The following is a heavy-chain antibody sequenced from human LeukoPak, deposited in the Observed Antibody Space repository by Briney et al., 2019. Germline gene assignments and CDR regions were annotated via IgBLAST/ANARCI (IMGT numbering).Heavy chain of an antibody. CDR2: ISSSGSTI. D-gene: IGHD3-22*01. CDR1: GFTFSDYY. J-gene: IGHJ4*02. CDR3: ARAADYYDSSGYCSFPDY. Sequence: PGGSLRLSCAASGFTFSDYYMSWIRQAPGKGLEWVSYISSSGSTIYYADSVKGRFTISRDNAKNSLYLQMNSLRAEDTAVYYCARAADYYDSSGYCSFPDYWGQGTLVTVSS. V-gene: IGHV3-11*01.